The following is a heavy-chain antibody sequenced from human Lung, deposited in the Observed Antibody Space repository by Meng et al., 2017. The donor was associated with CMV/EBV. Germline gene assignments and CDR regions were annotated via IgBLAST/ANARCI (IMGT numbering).Heavy chain of an antibody. J-gene: IGHJ4*02. D-gene: IGHD2-15*01. Sequence: GESLKISCAISGFTVSRNSMSWVRQAPGKGLEWVSVIYYDDSTYYADSVKGRFNMSRDSSMNTVFLQVNSLRVEDTAVYYCARRDDLLGFDYWGQGALVTVSS. CDR1: GFTVSRNS. CDR3: ARRDDLLGFDY. CDR2: IYYDDST. V-gene: IGHV3-53*01.